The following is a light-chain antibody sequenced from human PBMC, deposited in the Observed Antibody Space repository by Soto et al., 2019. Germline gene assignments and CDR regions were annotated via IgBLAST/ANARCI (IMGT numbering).Light chain of an antibody. V-gene: IGLV2-14*01. CDR2: GVG. J-gene: IGLJ1*01. CDR3: SSYAHGSIYV. Sequence: QSALTQPASVSGSPGQSITISCTGSSSDVGAYNYVSWYLQHPGKAPKLLIYGVGNRPSGVSARFSGSKSGDTASLTISGLQAEDEADYYCSSYAHGSIYVFGTGTQMTVL. CDR1: SSDVGAYNY.